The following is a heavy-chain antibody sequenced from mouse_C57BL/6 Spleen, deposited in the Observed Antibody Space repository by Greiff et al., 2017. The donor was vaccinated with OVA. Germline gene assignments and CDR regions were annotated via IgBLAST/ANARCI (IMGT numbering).Heavy chain of an antibody. CDR2: INPSNGGT. D-gene: IGHD1-1*01. J-gene: IGHJ4*01. Sequence: QVQLQQPGTELVKPGASVKLSCKASGYTFTSYWMHWVKQRPGQGLEWIGNINPSNGGTNYNEKFKSKATLTVDKSSSTAYMQLSSLTSEDSAVYYCARGGITTVAPYYYAMDDWGQGTSVTVSS. CDR3: ARGGITTVAPYYYAMDD. CDR1: GYTFTSYW. V-gene: IGHV1-53*01.